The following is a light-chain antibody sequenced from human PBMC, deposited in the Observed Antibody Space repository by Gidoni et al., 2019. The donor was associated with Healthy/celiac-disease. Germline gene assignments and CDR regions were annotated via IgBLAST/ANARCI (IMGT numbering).Light chain of an antibody. CDR2: QDS. CDR3: QAWDSSTLYV. V-gene: IGLV3-1*01. Sequence: SYELTQPTSVSVSPGQTASITCSGDKLGDKYACWYQQQPGQSPVLVIYQDSKRPSGIPDRFSGSNSGNTATLTISGTQAMDEADYYCQAWDSSTLYVFGTGTKVTVL. J-gene: IGLJ1*01. CDR1: KLGDKY.